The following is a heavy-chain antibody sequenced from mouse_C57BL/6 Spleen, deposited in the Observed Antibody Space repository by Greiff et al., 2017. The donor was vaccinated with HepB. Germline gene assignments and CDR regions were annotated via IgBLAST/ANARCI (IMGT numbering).Heavy chain of an antibody. CDR3: SRSPYCSGISYDAMDY. V-gene: IGHV1-64*01. CDR2: IHPNSGST. CDR1: GYTFTSYW. J-gene: IGHJ4*01. Sequence: QVQLQQPGAELVKPGASVKLSCKASGYTFTSYWMHWVKQRPGQGLEWIGMIHPNSGSTNYNEKFKSKATLTVDKSSSTAYMQLSSLTSEDSAVYYCSRSPYCSGISYDAMDYWGQGTSVTVSS. D-gene: IGHD1-1*01.